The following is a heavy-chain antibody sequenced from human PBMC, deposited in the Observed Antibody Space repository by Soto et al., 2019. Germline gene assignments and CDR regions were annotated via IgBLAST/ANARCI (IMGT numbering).Heavy chain of an antibody. CDR1: GFTFSDYY. CDR2: ISSSSSYT. J-gene: IGHJ4*02. Sequence: QVQLVESGGGLVKPGGSLRLSCAASGFTFSDYYMSWIRQAPGKGLEWVSYISSSSSYTNYADSVKGRFTISRDNAKNSLYLQMNSLRPEDTAVYYCARPAVTGYSGYGYFDYWGQGTLVTVSS. V-gene: IGHV3-11*05. CDR3: ARPAVTGYSGYGYFDY. D-gene: IGHD5-12*01.